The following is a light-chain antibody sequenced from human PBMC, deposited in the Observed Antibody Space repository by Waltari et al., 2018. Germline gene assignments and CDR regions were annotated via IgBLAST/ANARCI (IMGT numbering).Light chain of an antibody. CDR1: KLGDKY. CDR3: QTWDSNTVV. Sequence: SYDLTQPPSVSASPGQTASIACFGDKLGDKYVSWYHRKPGQSPVLGIYQDTRRPAVIPERFSASNSGNTGTLTVSETQAVDAASYYCQTWDSNTVVFGGGTTLTVL. J-gene: IGLJ2*01. V-gene: IGLV3-1*01. CDR2: QDT.